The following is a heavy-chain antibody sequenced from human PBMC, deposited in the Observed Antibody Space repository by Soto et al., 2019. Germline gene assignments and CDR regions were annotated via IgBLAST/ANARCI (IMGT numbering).Heavy chain of an antibody. Sequence: VQLVESGGGLIQPGGSLKLSCAASGLTVSNNYMSWVRQAPGKGLEWVSVIYNDGKTYYADSVKGRFTISRDTSKNTNHLQMDSLRDEDTAVYYCMSPLPSGQNYGMDVWGQATTVTVSS. D-gene: IGHD3-10*01. CDR1: GLTVSNNY. J-gene: IGHJ6*02. V-gene: IGHV3-53*01. CDR3: MSPLPSGQNYGMDV. CDR2: IYNDGKT.